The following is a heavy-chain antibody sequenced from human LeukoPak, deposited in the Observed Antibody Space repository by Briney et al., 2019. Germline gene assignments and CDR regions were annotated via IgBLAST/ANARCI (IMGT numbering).Heavy chain of an antibody. CDR1: GYSFTSYW. J-gene: IGHJ6*02. D-gene: IGHD2-2*01. CDR3: ARHGCSSSSCYAGGRYYYYGMDV. Sequence: GESLKISCKGSGYSFTSYWIGWVRQMPGKGLEWIGLIYPGDSDTRYSPSFQGHVTISADKSISTAYPQWSSLKASDTAMYYCARHGCSSSSCYAGGRYYYYGMDVWGQGTTVTVSS. V-gene: IGHV5-51*01. CDR2: IYPGDSDT.